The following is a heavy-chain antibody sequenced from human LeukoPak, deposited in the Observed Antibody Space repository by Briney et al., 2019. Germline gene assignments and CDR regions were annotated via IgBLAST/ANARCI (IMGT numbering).Heavy chain of an antibody. CDR2: VYYSGST. Sequence: PSETLSLTCTVAGGSISTFYWSWRRQPPGKQLEWIGYVYYSGSTNYNPSFKTRVTISVDTSKNQFSLKLSSVTPADTAVYYCARVDYDSRGCFDYWGQRTLVTVSS. V-gene: IGHV4-59*01. J-gene: IGHJ4*02. D-gene: IGHD3-22*01. CDR1: GGSISTFY. CDR3: ARVDYDSRGCFDY.